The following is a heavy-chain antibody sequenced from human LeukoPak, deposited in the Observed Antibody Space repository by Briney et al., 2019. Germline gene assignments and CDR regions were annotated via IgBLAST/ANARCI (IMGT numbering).Heavy chain of an antibody. J-gene: IGHJ4*02. V-gene: IGHV3-66*02. D-gene: IGHD3-10*01. CDR1: GFSVSRNY. Sequence: GGSLRLSCAASGFSVSRNYMTWVRQAPGKGLEWVSVIYSGAKTDYADSVKGRFTISRDSFKNTLYLQMNSLRAEDTAVYYCTRDVIRGTNLGYWGQGTLVTVSS. CDR2: IYSGAKT. CDR3: TRDVIRGTNLGY.